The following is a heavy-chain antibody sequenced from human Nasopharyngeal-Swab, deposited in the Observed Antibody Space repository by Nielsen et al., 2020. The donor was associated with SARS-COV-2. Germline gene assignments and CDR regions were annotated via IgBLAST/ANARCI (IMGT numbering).Heavy chain of an antibody. CDR2: IYRGGAT. D-gene: IGHD6-13*01. CDR1: GFTVSSNY. J-gene: IGHJ4*02. Sequence: GGSLRLSCVASGFTVSSNYISWVRQAPGKGLEWVSVIYRGGATYYADSVNGRFTMSRDNSKNTLYLQMNSLRAEDTAVYYCIAAAGTGSFDYWGQGTLVTVSS. CDR3: IAAAGTGSFDY. V-gene: IGHV3-53*01.